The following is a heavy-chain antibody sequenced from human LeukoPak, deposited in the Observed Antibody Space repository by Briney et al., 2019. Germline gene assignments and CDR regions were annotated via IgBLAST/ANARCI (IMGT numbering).Heavy chain of an antibody. CDR2: VYYTGST. V-gene: IGHV4-61*01. J-gene: IGHJ4*02. CDR3: ASNTGTVFDY. D-gene: IGHD7-27*01. CDR1: GGSISSGSYY. Sequence: SETLSLTCTVSGGSISSGSYYWSWIRQPPGKGLEWIGYVYYTGSTEYNPSLRSRVTISLEMSKQQFSLTLTSVTAADTAVYYCASNTGTVFDYWGRGALVTVSS.